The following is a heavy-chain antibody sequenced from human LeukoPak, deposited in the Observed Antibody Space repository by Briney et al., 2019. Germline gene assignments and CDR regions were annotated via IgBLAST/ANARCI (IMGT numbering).Heavy chain of an antibody. CDR3: ARDKDFAFDY. CDR1: GFTFSSYS. D-gene: IGHD2/OR15-2a*01. J-gene: IGHJ4*02. V-gene: IGHV3-48*02. CDR2: ITSGGATI. Sequence: GGSLRLSCAASGFTFSSYSMNWVRQAPGKGLEWVSYITSGGATISYADSVKGRFTISRDNAKNSLFLQMNSLRDEDTAVYYCARDKDFAFDYWGQGTLVTVRS.